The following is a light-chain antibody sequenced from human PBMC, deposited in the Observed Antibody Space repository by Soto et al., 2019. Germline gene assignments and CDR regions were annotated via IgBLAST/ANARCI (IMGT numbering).Light chain of an antibody. CDR3: SSYETTNRRV. CDR2: EVT. CDR1: SDNVGRFSF. V-gene: IGLV2-14*01. J-gene: IGLJ1*01. Sequence: QSALTQPASVSGSPGQSITISCTGTSDNVGRFSFVSWYQQHPGKAPKLLIYEVTKRPSGVSGRFSGSKSGNTASLTISGLQAEDEADYYCSSYETTNRRVFGTGTKVTVL.